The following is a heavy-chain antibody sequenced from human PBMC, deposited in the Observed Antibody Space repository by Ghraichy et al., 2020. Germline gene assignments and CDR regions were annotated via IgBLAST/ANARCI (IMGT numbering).Heavy chain of an antibody. CDR2: ICDRGST. Sequence: SETLSLTCTVSGGSFSSYCWSWIRQSPGKGLEWIGYICDRGSTNYNPSLKSRVTISEDTSKNQFSLKLSSVTAADTAVYFCARAPIVAGYGMDVWGQGTTVTVSS. D-gene: IGHD2-21*01. J-gene: IGHJ6*02. CDR3: ARAPIVAGYGMDV. CDR1: GGSFSSYC. V-gene: IGHV4-59*12.